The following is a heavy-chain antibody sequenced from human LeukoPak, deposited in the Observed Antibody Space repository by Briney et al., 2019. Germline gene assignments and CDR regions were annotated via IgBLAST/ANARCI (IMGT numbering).Heavy chain of an antibody. D-gene: IGHD1-26*01. Sequence: SETLSLTCTVSGGSISSYYWSWIRQPPGKGLEWIGYIYTSGSTNYNPSLKSRVTISVDTSKNQFSLKLSSVTAADTAVYYCARVVGATGYYYYMDVWGKGTTVTVSS. CDR3: ARVVGATGYYYYMDV. CDR1: GGSISSYY. J-gene: IGHJ6*03. V-gene: IGHV4-4*09. CDR2: IYTSGST.